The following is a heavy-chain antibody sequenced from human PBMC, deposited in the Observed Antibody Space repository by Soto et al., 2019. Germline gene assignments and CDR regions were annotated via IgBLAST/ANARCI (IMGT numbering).Heavy chain of an antibody. Sequence: PSETLSLTCAVSGDSIISTNCWHWVRQSPDKGLEWIGEIHHGVNINYNPSLKSRVTISMDKSKNQFSLKLNSVTAADTAVYYCARARQYCSRTNCYQDRWGRRTLVTVCS. CDR2: IHHGVNI. D-gene: IGHD2-2*01. CDR3: ARARQYCSRTNCYQDR. CDR1: GDSIISTNC. J-gene: IGHJ2*01. V-gene: IGHV4-4*02.